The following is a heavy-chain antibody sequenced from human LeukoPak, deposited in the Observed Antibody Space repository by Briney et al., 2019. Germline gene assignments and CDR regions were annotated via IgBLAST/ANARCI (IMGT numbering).Heavy chain of an antibody. D-gene: IGHD1-1*01. CDR3: AKDWSGERAIRVY. CDR1: GFTFSSYA. Sequence: GGSLRLSCAASGFTFSSYAMTWVRQAPGKGLEWVSSISGGTGNTYYADSVRGRFTISRDNPKNTLYLQMNSLRAEDTAVYYCAKDWSGERAIRVYWGQGTLVTVSS. CDR2: ISGGTGNT. J-gene: IGHJ4*02. V-gene: IGHV3-23*01.